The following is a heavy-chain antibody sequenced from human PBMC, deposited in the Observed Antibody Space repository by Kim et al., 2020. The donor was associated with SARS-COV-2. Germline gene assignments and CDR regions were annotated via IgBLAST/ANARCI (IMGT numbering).Heavy chain of an antibody. CDR2: INHSGST. Sequence: SETLSLTCAVYGGSFSGYYWSWIRQPPGKGLEWIGEINHSGSTNYNPSLKSRVTISVDTSKNQFSLKLSSVTAADTAVYYCASLRIMITFGGVIVSRRRDAFDIWGQGTMVTVSS. CDR1: GGSFSGYY. V-gene: IGHV4-34*01. CDR3: ASLRIMITFGGVIVSRRRDAFDI. J-gene: IGHJ3*02. D-gene: IGHD3-16*02.